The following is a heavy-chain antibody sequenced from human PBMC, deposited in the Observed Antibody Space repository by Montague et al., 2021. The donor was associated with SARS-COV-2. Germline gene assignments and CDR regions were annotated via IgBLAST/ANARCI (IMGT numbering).Heavy chain of an antibody. J-gene: IGHJ6*02. Sequence: QPGAEVKTPGESLKISCKGSGYSFISYWIGWVRQMPGKGLEWMGIIYPGDSETRYSPSFQGQVTISADKSISTAYLQWSSLKASDTAMYYCVRLGGLRDYYYYGMDVWGQGTTVTVSS. D-gene: IGHD5-12*01. CDR3: VRLGGLRDYYYYGMDV. V-gene: IGHV5-51*01. CDR1: GYSFISYW. CDR2: IYPGDSET.